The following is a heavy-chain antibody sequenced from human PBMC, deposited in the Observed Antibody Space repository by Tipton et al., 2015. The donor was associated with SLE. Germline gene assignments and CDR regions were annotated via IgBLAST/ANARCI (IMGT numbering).Heavy chain of an antibody. V-gene: IGHV1-18*01. Sequence: QLVQSGAEAKKSGASVKVSCKTSGFPFVNYGIAWVRQAPGQGLEWMGWVSAYNGHTKYAQSLQDRVTMTADTSTSTAYMELRSLRSDDTAVYYCARAPQWEPPTFDIWGQGTMITVSS. J-gene: IGHJ3*02. CDR2: VSAYNGHT. CDR3: ARAPQWEPPTFDI. D-gene: IGHD1-26*01. CDR1: GFPFVNYG.